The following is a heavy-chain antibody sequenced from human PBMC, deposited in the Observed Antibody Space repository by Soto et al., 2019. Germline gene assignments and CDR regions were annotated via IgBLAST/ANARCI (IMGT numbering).Heavy chain of an antibody. Sequence: ALRLSCAASVFTFDDYAMHWVRQAPGKGLEWVSGISWNSDNIGYADSVKGRFTISRDNVKNSLCLQMNSLRAEDTALYYCAKDLYSNYGDAFDIWGQGTMVTVSS. CDR3: AKDLYSNYGDAFDI. J-gene: IGHJ3*02. CDR2: ISWNSDNI. D-gene: IGHD4-4*01. V-gene: IGHV3-9*01. CDR1: VFTFDDYA.